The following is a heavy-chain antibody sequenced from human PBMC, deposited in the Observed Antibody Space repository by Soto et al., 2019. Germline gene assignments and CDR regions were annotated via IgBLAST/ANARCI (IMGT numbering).Heavy chain of an antibody. D-gene: IGHD6-19*01. Sequence: QVQLVESGGGVVQPGRSLRLSCAASGFTFSSYAMHWVRRAPGKGLGWVAAVSHDGKSGFYADSVSGRFTVSRDNSNNLVYLQMDRLRPEDTALFYCARLDKFNGGWSWGQGTAVTVSS. CDR2: VSHDGKSG. CDR1: GFTFSSYA. CDR3: ARLDKFNGGWS. J-gene: IGHJ4*02. V-gene: IGHV3-30*14.